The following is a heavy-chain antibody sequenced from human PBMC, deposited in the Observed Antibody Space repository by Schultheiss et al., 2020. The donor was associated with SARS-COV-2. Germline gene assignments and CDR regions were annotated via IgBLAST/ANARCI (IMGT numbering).Heavy chain of an antibody. Sequence: SETLSLTCAIYGGSFSGYYWSWIRQPPGKGLEWIGEINQSVGTSYNPSLKSRVTISADTSKNEFSLRLSSVTAADTAMYYCARGRGGYDVYYYYYYMDVWGKGTTVTVSS. V-gene: IGHV4-34*01. D-gene: IGHD5-12*01. J-gene: IGHJ6*03. CDR1: GGSFSGYY. CDR2: INQSVGT. CDR3: ARGRGGYDVYYYYYYMDV.